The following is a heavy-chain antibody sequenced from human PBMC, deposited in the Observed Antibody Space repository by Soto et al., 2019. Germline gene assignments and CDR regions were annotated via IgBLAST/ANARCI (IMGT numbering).Heavy chain of an antibody. D-gene: IGHD5-12*01. CDR2: ISGSGGST. J-gene: IGHJ4*02. CDR3: AKRPRVATIEYYFDY. V-gene: IGHV3-23*01. CDR1: GFTFSSYA. Sequence: PGGSLRLSCAASGFTFSSYAMSWVRQAPGKGLEWVSAISGSGGSTYYADSVKGRFTISRDNSKNTLYLQMNSLRAEDTAVYYCAKRPRVATIEYYFDYWGQGTLVTVSS.